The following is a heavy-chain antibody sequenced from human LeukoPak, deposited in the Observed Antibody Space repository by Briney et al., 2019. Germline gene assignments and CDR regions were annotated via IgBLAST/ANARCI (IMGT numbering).Heavy chain of an antibody. CDR2: INAYNGDR. V-gene: IGHV1-18*01. J-gene: IGHJ4*02. CDR1: GYKLTYYG. D-gene: IGHD1-14*01. Sequence: ASVKVSCKTSGYKLTYYGVSWVRQAPGQGLEWMGWINAYNGDRNYPPTLQGRLTLTTDTFTSTAYMELRTLRSDDTAVYYCARDITQTRDYWGQGTQVTVSS. CDR3: ARDITQTRDY.